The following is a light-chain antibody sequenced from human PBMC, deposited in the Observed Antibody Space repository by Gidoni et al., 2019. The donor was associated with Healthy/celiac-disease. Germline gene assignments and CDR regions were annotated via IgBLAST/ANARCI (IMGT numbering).Light chain of an antibody. J-gene: IGLJ3*02. Sequence: NFMLTQPHSVSESPGKTVTISCTRSSGSCASNDVQWYQQRPGSAPTTVIYEDNPRPSGVPDRFSGSIDSSSTSAALTNSGLKTEDEADYYCQSYDSSNPWVFGGGTKLTVL. CDR3: QSYDSSNPWV. CDR2: EDN. CDR1: SGSCASND. V-gene: IGLV6-57*04.